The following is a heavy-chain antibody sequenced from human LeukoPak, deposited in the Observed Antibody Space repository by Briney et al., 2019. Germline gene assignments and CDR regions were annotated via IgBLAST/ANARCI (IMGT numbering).Heavy chain of an antibody. D-gene: IGHD3-3*01. CDR2: MNPNSGNT. Sequence: ASVKASCKASGYTFTSYDINWVRQATGQGLEWMGWMNPNSGNTGYAQKFQGRVTMTRNTSISTAYMELSSLRSEDTAVYYCARGRGSVYDFWSGYYTAHHFDYWGQGTLVTVSS. CDR1: GYTFTSYD. J-gene: IGHJ4*02. CDR3: ARGRGSVYDFWSGYYTAHHFDY. V-gene: IGHV1-8*01.